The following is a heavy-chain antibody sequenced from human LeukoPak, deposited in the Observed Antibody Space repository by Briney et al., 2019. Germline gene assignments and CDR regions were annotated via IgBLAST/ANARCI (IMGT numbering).Heavy chain of an antibody. CDR1: GLTFSSYG. CDR3: AKAGQWLAPGDY. V-gene: IGHV3-30*18. J-gene: IGHJ4*02. D-gene: IGHD6-19*01. Sequence: GGSLRLSCAASGLTFSSYGMHWVRQAPGKGLEWMAVISYDGSNKYYADSVKGRFTISRDNSKNTLYLQMNSLRAEDTAVYYCAKAGQWLAPGDYWGQGTLVTVPS. CDR2: ISYDGSNK.